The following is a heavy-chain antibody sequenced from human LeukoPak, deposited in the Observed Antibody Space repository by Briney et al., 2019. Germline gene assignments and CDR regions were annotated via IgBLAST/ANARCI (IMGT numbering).Heavy chain of an antibody. CDR3: ASSAWGHMDV. D-gene: IGHD1-26*01. Sequence: PSETLSLTCTISGGSISSTNSYWGWIRQTPGKGLEWIGTVYYSGSTYYNPSLNSRVSISGDTSTNQFSLRLNSVTTADTAVYLEASSAWGHMDVWGKGTTVIVSS. CDR1: GGSISSTNSY. V-gene: IGHV4-39*01. J-gene: IGHJ6*03. CDR2: VYYSGST.